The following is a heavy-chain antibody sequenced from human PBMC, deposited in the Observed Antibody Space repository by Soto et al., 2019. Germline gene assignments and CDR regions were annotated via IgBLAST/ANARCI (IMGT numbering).Heavy chain of an antibody. J-gene: IGHJ5*02. D-gene: IGHD6-6*01. V-gene: IGHV1-2*02. CDR2: INAHSGGT. CDR1: GFSFTGYY. Sequence: GASVKVSCKASGFSFTGYYIHWLRQAPGQGLEWMGWINAHSGGTEYAQKFQGRVTLTRDTSIATAYLTLTSLTSDDTALYYCAKDLTRQLAYWLDPWGQGIPVTVSS. CDR3: AKDLTRQLAYWLDP.